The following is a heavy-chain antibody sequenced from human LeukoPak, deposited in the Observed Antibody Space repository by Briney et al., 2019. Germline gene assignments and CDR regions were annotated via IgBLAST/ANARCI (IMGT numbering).Heavy chain of an antibody. V-gene: IGHV3-48*02. J-gene: IGHJ4*02. D-gene: IGHD4-23*01. Sequence: GGSLRLSCAASGFTFNTYSMNWVRQAPGKGQAWISYISSSGDTIYYAESVQGRFTISRDNAKSSLYLQMNSLRDEDTGVYYCARDIYGGNPRTDYWGPGTQVTVSS. CDR3: ARDIYGGNPRTDY. CDR2: ISSSGDTI. CDR1: GFTFNTYS.